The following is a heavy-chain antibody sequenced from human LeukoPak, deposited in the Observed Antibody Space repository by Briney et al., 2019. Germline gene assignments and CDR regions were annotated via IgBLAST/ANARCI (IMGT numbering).Heavy chain of an antibody. Sequence: PSKTLSLTCAVYGGSFSGYYWSWIRQPPGKGLEWIGEINHSGSTNYNPSLKSRVTISVDTSKNQFSLKLSSVTAADTAVYYCARGQYCSGGSCYSGYYYYGMDVWGQGTTVTVSS. V-gene: IGHV4-34*01. J-gene: IGHJ6*02. CDR3: ARGQYCSGGSCYSGYYYYGMDV. CDR2: INHSGST. CDR1: GGSFSGYY. D-gene: IGHD2-15*01.